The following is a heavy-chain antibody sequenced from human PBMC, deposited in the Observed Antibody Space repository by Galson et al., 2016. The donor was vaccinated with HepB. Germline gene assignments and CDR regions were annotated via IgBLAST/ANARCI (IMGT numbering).Heavy chain of an antibody. CDR3: ASGEPIVGREFDY. CDR1: GFTFSTYG. Sequence: SLRLSCAASGFTFSTYGMHWVRQAPGKGLEWVAVILYDGTNKYYADSVKGRFTISRDNSKNTLYLRMNSLRAEDTALYYFASGEPIVGREFDYWGQGTLVTVSS. D-gene: IGHD7-27*01. J-gene: IGHJ4*02. V-gene: IGHV3-30*03. CDR2: ILYDGTNK.